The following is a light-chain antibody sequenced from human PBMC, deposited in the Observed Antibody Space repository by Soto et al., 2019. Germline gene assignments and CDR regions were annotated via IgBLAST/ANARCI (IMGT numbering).Light chain of an antibody. V-gene: IGLV1-47*02. J-gene: IGLJ2*01. Sequence: QSVLTQPPSASGTPGQRVTISCSGSRSNIGTNYVYWYQQLPGTAPKLLIYSSNKRPSGVPDRISGSKSGTSASLAISGRRSDDEANYYCAAWDDSLSGPVFGGGTKLTVL. CDR3: AAWDDSLSGPV. CDR1: RSNIGTNY. CDR2: SSN.